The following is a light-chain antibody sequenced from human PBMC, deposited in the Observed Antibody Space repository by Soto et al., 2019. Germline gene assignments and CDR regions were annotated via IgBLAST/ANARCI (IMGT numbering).Light chain of an antibody. Sequence: EIVLTQSPGTLSSSPGERATLSCRASQSVSNVYLAWYKQKPGQAPRLLIYDTSNRATGIPDRFSGSGSGTDFTLTISRLEPEDFAVYYCQQSGSSPRTFGQGTKLEIK. V-gene: IGKV3-20*01. CDR3: QQSGSSPRT. CDR2: DTS. J-gene: IGKJ2*01. CDR1: QSVSNVY.